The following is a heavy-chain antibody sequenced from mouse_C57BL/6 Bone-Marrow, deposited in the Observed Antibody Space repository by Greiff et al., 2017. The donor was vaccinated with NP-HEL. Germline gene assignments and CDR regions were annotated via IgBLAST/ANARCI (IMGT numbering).Heavy chain of an antibody. CDR3: ARRATAPFDY. Sequence: EVQLQQSGPVLVKPGASVKMSCKASGYTFTDYYMNWVKQSHGKSLEWIGVINPYNGGTSYNQKFKGKATLTVDESSSTAYMELNSLTSEDSAVYYCARRATAPFDYWGQGTTLTVSS. CDR1: GYTFTDYY. D-gene: IGHD3-1*01. J-gene: IGHJ2*01. CDR2: INPYNGGT. V-gene: IGHV1-19*01.